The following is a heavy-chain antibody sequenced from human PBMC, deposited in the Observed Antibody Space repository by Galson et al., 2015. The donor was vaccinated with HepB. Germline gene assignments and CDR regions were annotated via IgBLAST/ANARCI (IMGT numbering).Heavy chain of an antibody. V-gene: IGHV1-69*04. CDR1: GGTFSSYA. CDR3: ARENYDILTGPNNWFDP. D-gene: IGHD3-9*01. J-gene: IGHJ5*02. CDR2: IIPILGIA. Sequence: SVKVSCKASGGTFSSYAISWVRQAPGQGLEWMGRIIPILGIANYAQKFQGRVTITADKSTSTAYMELSSLRSEDTAVYYCARENYDILTGPNNWFDPWGQGTLVTVSS.